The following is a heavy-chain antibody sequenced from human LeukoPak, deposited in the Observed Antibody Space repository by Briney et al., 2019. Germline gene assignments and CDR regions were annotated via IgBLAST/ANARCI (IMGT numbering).Heavy chain of an antibody. D-gene: IGHD5-18*01. V-gene: IGHV4-30-2*01. Sequence: PSETLSLTCTVSGGSISSGAYSWSWIRQPPGKGLGWIGYIYKSGSTYYNPSLKSRVTISVDRSKNQFSLKLSSVTAADTAVYYCARSSEELGYIYGFLHDAFDIWGQGTMVTVSS. J-gene: IGHJ3*02. CDR3: ARSSEELGYIYGFLHDAFDI. CDR1: GGSISSGAYS. CDR2: IYKSGST.